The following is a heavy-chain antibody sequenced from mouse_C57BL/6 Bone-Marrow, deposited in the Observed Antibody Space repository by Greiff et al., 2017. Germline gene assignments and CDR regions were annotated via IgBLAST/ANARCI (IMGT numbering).Heavy chain of an antibody. V-gene: IGHV1-75*01. CDR2: IFPGSGST. Sequence: QVQLQQSGPELVKPGASVKISCKASGYTFTDYYINWVKQRPGQGLEWIGWIFPGSGSTYYNEKFKGKATLTVDKSSSTAYMLLSSLTSADSAVYFCAGVGGPDGSWFAYWGQGTLVTVSA. D-gene: IGHD2-3*01. CDR3: AGVGGPDGSWFAY. CDR1: GYTFTDYY. J-gene: IGHJ3*01.